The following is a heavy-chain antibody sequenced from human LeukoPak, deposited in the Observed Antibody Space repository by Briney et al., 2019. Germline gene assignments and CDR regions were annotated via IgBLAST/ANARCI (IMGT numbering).Heavy chain of an antibody. V-gene: IGHV3-9*01. D-gene: IGHD2-2*01. CDR3: ASSGGRYCSSTSCYAFDY. J-gene: IGHJ4*02. Sequence: HPGGSLRLSCAASGFTFDDYAMHWVRQAPGKGLEWVSGISWNSGSIGYADSVKGRFTISRDNSKNTLYLQMNSLRAEDTAVYYCASSGGRYCSSTSCYAFDYWGQGTLVTVSS. CDR1: GFTFDDYA. CDR2: ISWNSGSI.